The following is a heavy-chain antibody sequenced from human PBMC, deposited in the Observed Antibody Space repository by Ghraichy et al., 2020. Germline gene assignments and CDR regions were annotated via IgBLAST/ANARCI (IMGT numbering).Heavy chain of an antibody. CDR1: DPSSTNYY. V-gene: IGHV4-59*03. Sequence: SETLSLTCTVSDPSSTNYYWSWIRQTPGKGLEWIGYIYQSGHTNYNPSLQTRVSISLDTSNTQFSLTLTSVTAVDTATYYCATGTSHSSDFYFFGMDVWGQGTTVTVSS. J-gene: IGHJ6*02. D-gene: IGHD1-14*01. CDR2: IYQSGHT. CDR3: ATGTSHSSDFYFFGMDV.